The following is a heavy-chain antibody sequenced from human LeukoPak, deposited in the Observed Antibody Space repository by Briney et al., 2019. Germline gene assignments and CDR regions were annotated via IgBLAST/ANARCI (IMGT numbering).Heavy chain of an antibody. Sequence: SETLSLTCAVYGGSFSGYYWSWIRQPPGKGLEWIGEINHSGSTNYNPSLKSRVTISVDTSKNQFSLKLSSVTAADTAVYYCARRRTNYYDSSGYYNFDYWGQGTLVTVSS. V-gene: IGHV4-34*01. D-gene: IGHD3-22*01. CDR1: GGSFSGYY. CDR2: INHSGST. CDR3: ARRRTNYYDSSGYYNFDY. J-gene: IGHJ4*02.